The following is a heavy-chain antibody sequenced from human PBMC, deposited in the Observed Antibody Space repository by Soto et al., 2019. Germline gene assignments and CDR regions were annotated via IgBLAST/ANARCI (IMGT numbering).Heavy chain of an antibody. V-gene: IGHV1-69*13. J-gene: IGHJ6*02. CDR2: IIPVFGTA. CDR3: ARGDATKIVVTTYYAMDV. Sequence: SVKVSCKASGCILSKYGISCVRQAPGQGLEWMGGIIPVFGTANYAQKFQGRVTITADESTNIVYMDVTSLRSEDTAVYYCARGDATKIVVTTYYAMDVWGQGTTVTVSS. D-gene: IGHD4-17*01. CDR1: GCILSKYG.